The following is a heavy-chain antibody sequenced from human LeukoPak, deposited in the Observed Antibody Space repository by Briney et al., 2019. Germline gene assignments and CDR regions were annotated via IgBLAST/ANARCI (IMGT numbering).Heavy chain of an antibody. CDR2: INRNSDSI. V-gene: IGHV3-9*01. J-gene: IGHJ4*02. CDR3: ARASLYDNSAYYLDY. Sequence: GGSLRLSCAVSGFTFDDYAMHWVRQVPRKGLEWVSGINRNSDSIGYADSVKGRFTISRDNAKNSLYLQMNSLRAEDTALYYCARASLYDNSAYYLDYWGQGTLVTVSS. D-gene: IGHD3-22*01. CDR1: GFTFDDYA.